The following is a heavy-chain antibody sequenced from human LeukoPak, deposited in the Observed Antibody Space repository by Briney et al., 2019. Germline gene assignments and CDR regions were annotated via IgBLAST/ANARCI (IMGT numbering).Heavy chain of an antibody. D-gene: IGHD3-10*01. Sequence: GGSLRLSCAASGLTFSDYWMSWVRQAPGKGLEWVANIKGDGSGKYYVDSVKGRFTISRDNGKNSLYLQMNSLRAEDTAVYYCARDRRGVSVIWGQGTLVTVSS. CDR1: GLTFSDYW. J-gene: IGHJ4*02. CDR3: ARDRRGVSVI. V-gene: IGHV3-7*01. CDR2: IKGDGSGK.